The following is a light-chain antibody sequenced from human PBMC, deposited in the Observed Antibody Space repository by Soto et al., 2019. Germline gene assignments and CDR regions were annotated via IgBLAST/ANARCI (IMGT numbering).Light chain of an antibody. V-gene: IGLV1-51*01. CDR2: DTT. CDR1: SSNIGNNH. CDR3: GAWDSDLNAFA. J-gene: IGLJ1*01. Sequence: QSVLTRPPSVSAAPGQKVTISCSGVSSNIGNNHVSWYQHLPGTAPKLLTYDTTKRPSGIPDRFSVSKSGTSATLGTTGLQTGDEADYYCGAWDSDLNAFAFGSETKVTVL.